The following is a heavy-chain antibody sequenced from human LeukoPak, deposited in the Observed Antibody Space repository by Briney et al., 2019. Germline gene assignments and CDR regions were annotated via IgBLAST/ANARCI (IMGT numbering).Heavy chain of an antibody. V-gene: IGHV3-30*03. CDR2: ISYDGSNK. CDR3: ARVGWLVLAFDI. Sequence: GGSLRLSCAASGFTFSSYGMHWVRQAPGKGLEWVAVISYDGSNKYYADSVKGRFTISRDNSKNTLYLQMNSLRAEDTAVYYCARVGWLVLAFDIWGQGTMVTVSS. D-gene: IGHD6-19*01. J-gene: IGHJ3*02. CDR1: GFTFSSYG.